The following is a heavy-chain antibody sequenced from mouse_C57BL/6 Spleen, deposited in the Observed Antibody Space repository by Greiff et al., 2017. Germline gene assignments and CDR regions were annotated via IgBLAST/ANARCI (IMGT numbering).Heavy chain of an antibody. Sequence: EVKLVESGGGLVKPGGSLKLSCAASGFTFSDYGMHWVRQAPAKGLEWVAYFSSGSSPIYYADTVKGRFTISRDNAKNTLFLQMTSLRSEDTAMYYCASSSRSSYGYFDVWGTGTTVTVSA. V-gene: IGHV5-17*01. CDR3: ASSSRSSYGYFDV. CDR2: FSSGSSPI. CDR1: GFTFSDYG. D-gene: IGHD1-1*01. J-gene: IGHJ1*03.